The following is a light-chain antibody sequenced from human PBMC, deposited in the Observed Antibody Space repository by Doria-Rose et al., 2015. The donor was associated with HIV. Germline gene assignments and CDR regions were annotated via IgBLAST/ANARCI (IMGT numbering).Light chain of an antibody. J-gene: IGKJ1*01. CDR3: HQYGTSWT. Sequence: EIVLTQSPGTLSLSPGERATLSCRARQSFSSTYLAWYQQKPGQAPGLLIYDGSTRATGIPDRFSASGSGTDFTLTINRLEPEDFALYYCHQYGTSWTFGQGTKVEI. V-gene: IGKV3-20*01. CDR2: DGS. CDR1: QSFSSTY.